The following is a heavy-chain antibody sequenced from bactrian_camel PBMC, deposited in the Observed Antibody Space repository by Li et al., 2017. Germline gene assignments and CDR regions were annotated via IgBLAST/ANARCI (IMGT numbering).Heavy chain of an antibody. CDR1: GHTYSSTR. D-gene: IGHD2*01. Sequence: HVQLVESGGGSVQPGGSLRLSCGASGHTYSSTRMGWFRQAPGKEREGVAMIATEPLGPSTLYADAVNGRFTISRDNSKNTIYLQMNNLKPEDTAMYYCAADTCPLFWSWVDEGAGQTDHFRYWGQGTQVTVS. CDR2: IATEPLGPST. J-gene: IGHJ6*01. V-gene: IGHV3S53*01. CDR3: AADTCPLFWSWVDEGAGQTDHFRY.